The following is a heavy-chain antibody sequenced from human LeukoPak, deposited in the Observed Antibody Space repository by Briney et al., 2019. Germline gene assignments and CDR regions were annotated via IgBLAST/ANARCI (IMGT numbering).Heavy chain of an antibody. V-gene: IGHV3-21*01. J-gene: IGHJ4*02. Sequence: GGSLRLSCAASGFTFSGYEMNWVRQAPGKGLEWVSSISRSSSYRYYADSVKGRFTISRDNAKNSLYLQMNSLRAEDTAVYYCARDYCSGVSCYYFDYWGQGTLVTVSS. CDR2: ISRSSSYR. CDR3: ARDYCSGVSCYYFDY. D-gene: IGHD2-15*01. CDR1: GFTFSGYE.